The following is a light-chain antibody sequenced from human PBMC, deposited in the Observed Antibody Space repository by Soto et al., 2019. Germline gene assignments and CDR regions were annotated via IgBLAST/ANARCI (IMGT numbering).Light chain of an antibody. J-gene: IGLJ1*01. CDR2: EVN. Sequence: QAVVTQPASVSGSPGQSITISCTGTSSDIGTYILVSWYQQHPGKAPKLMIYEVNKRPSGVSDRFSGSKSGNTASLTISGLQAEDEADYYCCSYAGSSTLYVFGTGTKLTVL. CDR1: SSDIGTYIL. V-gene: IGLV2-23*02. CDR3: CSYAGSSTLYV.